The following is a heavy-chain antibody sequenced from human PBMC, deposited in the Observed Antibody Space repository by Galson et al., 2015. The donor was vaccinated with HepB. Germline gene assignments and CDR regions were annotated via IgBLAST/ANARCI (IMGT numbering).Heavy chain of an antibody. Sequence: SLRLSCAASGFGFSSYSMNWVRQAPGKGLEWVSSISSSGSHTYYADSVKGRFTISRDNAKNSLCLQMNSLRDEDTAVYYCARDVYSYYYYYFDYWGQGTLVHVSS. CDR3: ARDVYSYYYYYFDY. CDR1: GFGFSSYS. V-gene: IGHV3-21*01. D-gene: IGHD4-11*01. J-gene: IGHJ4*02. CDR2: ISSSGSHT.